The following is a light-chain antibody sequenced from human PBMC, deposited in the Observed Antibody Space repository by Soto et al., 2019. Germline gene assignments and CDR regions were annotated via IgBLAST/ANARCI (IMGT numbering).Light chain of an antibody. CDR3: QQYVSLPIT. Sequence: EIVLTQSPATLSLSPGERATLSCRASQSVSSYLAWYQQKPGQAPRLLMYEASTRATGIPARFSGGGSGTDFTLTINRVAPEDFAVYYCQQYVSLPITFGQGTRLEIK. J-gene: IGKJ5*01. V-gene: IGKV3-20*01. CDR2: EAS. CDR1: QSVSSY.